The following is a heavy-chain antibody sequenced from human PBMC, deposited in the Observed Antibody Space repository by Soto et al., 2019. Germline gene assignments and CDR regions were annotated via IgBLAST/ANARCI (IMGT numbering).Heavy chain of an antibody. Sequence: SSVSLSLTCAVCGYSLSSGYNWGWIRQPPGKGLERIGRIYHSGTTYYNPSLKSRVTISVDTSKNQCSLRLSSVTAADSAVYYCATTIYCTNGSSSPMYGMDVWGQETTV. CDR1: GYSLSSGYN. J-gene: IGHJ6*02. CDR2: IYHSGTT. CDR3: ATTIYCTNGSSSPMYGMDV. V-gene: IGHV4-38-2*01. D-gene: IGHD2-8*01.